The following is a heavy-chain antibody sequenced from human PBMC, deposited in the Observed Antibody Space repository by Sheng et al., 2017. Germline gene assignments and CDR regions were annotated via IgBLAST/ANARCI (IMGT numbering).Heavy chain of an antibody. CDR3: AKGWVQNDY. J-gene: IGHJ4*02. V-gene: IGHV3-23*04. CDR1: GFTFSSYV. CDR2: ISGRGDNT. D-gene: IGHD1-1*01. Sequence: EVQLVESGGGLVQPGGSLRLSCAASGFTFSSYVMNWVRQAPGKGLEWVSSISGRGDNTYYADSVKGRFTISRDNSKNTLYLQMNSPRVEDTAVYYCAKGWVQNDYWGQGTRGHRLL.